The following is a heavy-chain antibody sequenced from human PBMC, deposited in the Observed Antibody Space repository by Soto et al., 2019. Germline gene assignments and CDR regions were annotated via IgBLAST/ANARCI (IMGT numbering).Heavy chain of an antibody. J-gene: IGHJ5*02. CDR2: IYYSGST. CDR3: ARSHYDFWSGYINSYNWFDP. V-gene: IGHV4-39*01. CDR1: GGSISSSSYY. D-gene: IGHD3-3*01. Sequence: SETLSLTCTVSGGSISSSSYYWGWIRQPPGKGLEWIGSIYYSGSTYYNPSLKSRVTISVDTSKNQFSLKLSSVTAADTAVYYCARSHYDFWSGYINSYNWFDPWGQGTLVTVSS.